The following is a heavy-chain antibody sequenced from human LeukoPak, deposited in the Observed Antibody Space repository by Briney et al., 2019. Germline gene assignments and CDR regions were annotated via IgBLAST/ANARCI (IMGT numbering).Heavy chain of an antibody. CDR2: INDRGHT. J-gene: IGHJ4*02. D-gene: IGHD4-23*01. CDR3: ARDPTTVVTLPYYFDF. Sequence: PSETLSLTCSVHGGSFIGYHWNWIRQPPEKGLEWIGEINDRGHTNYNPSLESRVTISVDASKKQFSLKLNSVTAADTAVYYCARDPTTVVTLPYYFDFWGQGTLVTVSS. V-gene: IGHV4-34*01. CDR1: GGSFIGYH.